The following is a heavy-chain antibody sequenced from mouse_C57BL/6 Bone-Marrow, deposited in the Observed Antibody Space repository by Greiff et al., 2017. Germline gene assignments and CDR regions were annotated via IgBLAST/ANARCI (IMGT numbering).Heavy chain of an antibody. CDR1: GYTFTSYW. CDR3: ARVDY. CDR2: IDPSDSYT. V-gene: IGHV1-59*01. J-gene: IGHJ2*01. Sequence: VQLQQPGAELVRPGTSVKLSCKASGYTFTSYWMHWVKQRPGQGLEWIGVIDPSDSYTNYNQKFKGKATLTVDTSSSTAYMQLSGLTSEDSAVYYFARVDYWGQGPTLSVSS.